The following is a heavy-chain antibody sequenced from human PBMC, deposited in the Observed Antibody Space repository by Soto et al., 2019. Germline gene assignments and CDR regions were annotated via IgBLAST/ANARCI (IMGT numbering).Heavy chain of an antibody. CDR1: GFTFSSYA. CDR3: AKVRDSSGFDAFDI. J-gene: IGHJ3*02. Sequence: PGGSLRLSCAASGFTFSSYAMSWVRQVSGKGLEWVSVISSRGGSTYYADSVKGRFTISRDNSKNMVYLQMNSLRAEDTAVHYCAKVRDSSGFDAFDIWGQGT. CDR2: ISSRGGST. D-gene: IGHD3-22*01. V-gene: IGHV3-23*01.